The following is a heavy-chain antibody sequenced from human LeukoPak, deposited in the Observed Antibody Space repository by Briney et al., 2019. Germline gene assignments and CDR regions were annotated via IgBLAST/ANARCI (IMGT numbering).Heavy chain of an antibody. CDR3: ARGDSGIYYFDY. D-gene: IGHD3-10*01. J-gene: IGHJ4*02. CDR1: GGTFSSYA. Sequence: ASVKVSCKASGGTFSSYAISWVRQAPGQGLEWMGRIIPILGIANYAQKFQGRVTITADKSTSTAYMELSSLRSEDTAVYYCARGDSGIYYFDYWGQGTLVTVSS. V-gene: IGHV1-69*04. CDR2: IIPILGIA.